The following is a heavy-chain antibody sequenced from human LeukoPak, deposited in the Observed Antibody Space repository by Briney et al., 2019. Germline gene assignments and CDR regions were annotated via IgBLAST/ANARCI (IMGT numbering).Heavy chain of an antibody. CDR2: ISDSGGST. CDR1: GFTFSSYA. J-gene: IGHJ5*02. D-gene: IGHD6-19*01. CDR3: AKGGYSSGWYGPWFDP. Sequence: GGSLRLSCAASGFTFSSYAMSWVRQAPGKGLEWVSAISDSGGSTYYADSVKGRFTISRDNSKNTLYLQMNSLRAEDTAVYYCAKGGYSSGWYGPWFDPWGQGTLVTVSS. V-gene: IGHV3-23*01.